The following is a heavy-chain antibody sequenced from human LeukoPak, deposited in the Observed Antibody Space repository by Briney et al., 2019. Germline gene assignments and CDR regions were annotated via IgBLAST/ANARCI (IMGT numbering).Heavy chain of an antibody. CDR2: ISSSGSTI. J-gene: IGHJ4*02. Sequence: GGSLRLSCAASGFTFSSYEMNWVRQAPGKGLEWVSYISSSGSTIYYADSVKGRFTISRDNAKNSLYLQMNSLRAEDTAVYYCARAGFYVWGSYRYTGVGRRAYWGQGTLVTVSS. D-gene: IGHD3-16*02. CDR3: ARAGFYVWGSYRYTGVGRRAY. V-gene: IGHV3-48*03. CDR1: GFTFSSYE.